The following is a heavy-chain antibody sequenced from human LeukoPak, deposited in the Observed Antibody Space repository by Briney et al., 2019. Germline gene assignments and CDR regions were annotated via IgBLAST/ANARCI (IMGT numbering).Heavy chain of an antibody. CDR3: ARRTYYDSSGYSIDYYFDY. CDR2: IYPGDSDT. J-gene: IGHJ4*02. CDR1: GYSFTSYW. V-gene: IGHV5-51*01. Sequence: GESLKISCKGSGYSFTSYWIGWVRQMPGKGLEWMGIIYPGDSDTRYSPSFQGQVTISADKSISTAYLQWSSLKASDTAMYYCARRTYYDSSGYSIDYYFDYWGQGTLVTVSS. D-gene: IGHD3-22*01.